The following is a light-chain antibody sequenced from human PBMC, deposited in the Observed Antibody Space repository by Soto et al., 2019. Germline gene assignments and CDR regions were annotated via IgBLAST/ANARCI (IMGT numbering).Light chain of an antibody. CDR1: STNFVSYNR. J-gene: IGLJ1*01. CDR2: KAS. Sequence: QSALTQPPSVSGSPGQSVTISCTGTSTNFVSYNRVSWYQQPPGTAPQLIIYKASNRPSGVPDRFSGSKSGNTASLTISGLQAADEADYYCSLYASENTYVFGTGTKVTVL. V-gene: IGLV2-18*01. CDR3: SLYASENTYV.